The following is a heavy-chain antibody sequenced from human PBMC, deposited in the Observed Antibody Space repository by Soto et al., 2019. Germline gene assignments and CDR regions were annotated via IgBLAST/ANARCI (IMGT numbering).Heavy chain of an antibody. V-gene: IGHV5-51*01. Sequence: GDSLKISCKVSGCTVTNYFVGWVRQMPGKGLEWMGIIYPGDSDTKYNPSFQGQVTISADKSITTTYLQWSSLKASDTAIYYCAASIFYYGMDVWGQGTTVTVSS. CDR3: AASIFYYGMDV. CDR1: GCTVTNYF. J-gene: IGHJ6*02. CDR2: IYPGDSDT.